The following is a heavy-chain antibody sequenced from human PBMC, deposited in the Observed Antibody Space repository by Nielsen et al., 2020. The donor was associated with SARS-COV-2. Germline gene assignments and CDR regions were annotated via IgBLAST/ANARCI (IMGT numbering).Heavy chain of an antibody. CDR3: TRSEWGLPDY. J-gene: IGHJ4*02. Sequence: GESLKISCAASGFTFSGSAMHWVRQASGKGLEWVGRIRSKANSYATAYAASVKGRFTISRDDSKNTAYLQMNSLKTEDTAVYYCTRSEWGLPDYWGQGTLVTVSS. CDR2: IRSKANSYAT. V-gene: IGHV3-73*01. CDR1: GFTFSGSA. D-gene: IGHD1-26*01.